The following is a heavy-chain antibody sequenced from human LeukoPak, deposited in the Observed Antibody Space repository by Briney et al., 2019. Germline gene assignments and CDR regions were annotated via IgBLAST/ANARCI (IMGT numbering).Heavy chain of an antibody. D-gene: IGHD6-19*01. Sequence: SVKVSCKASGGTFSSYAISWVRQAPGQGLERMGGIIPIFGTANYAQKFQGRVTITADESTSTAYMELSSLRSEDTAVYYCARDRAHLPSYSSGPRVWGQGTLVTVSS. CDR2: IIPIFGTA. V-gene: IGHV1-69*01. CDR1: GGTFSSYA. J-gene: IGHJ4*02. CDR3: ARDRAHLPSYSSGPRV.